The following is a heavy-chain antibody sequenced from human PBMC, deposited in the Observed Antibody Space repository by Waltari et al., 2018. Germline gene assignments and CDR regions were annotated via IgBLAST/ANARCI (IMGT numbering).Heavy chain of an antibody. Sequence: EVQLVESGGGLVQPGGSLRLSCAASGFTFSSYAMSWVRQAPGKGLEWVSAISGSGGSTYYADSVKGRFTISRDNSKNTLYLQMNSLRAEDTAVYYCAKAFYNDFWSGYYFDYWGQGTLVTVSS. CDR3: AKAFYNDFWSGYYFDY. CDR2: ISGSGGST. J-gene: IGHJ4*02. D-gene: IGHD3-3*01. CDR1: GFTFSSYA. V-gene: IGHV3-23*04.